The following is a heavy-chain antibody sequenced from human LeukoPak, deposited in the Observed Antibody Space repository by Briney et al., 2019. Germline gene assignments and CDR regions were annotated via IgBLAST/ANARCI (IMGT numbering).Heavy chain of an antibody. J-gene: IGHJ2*01. Sequence: RSETLSLICSVSGHPNSRYYWSWIRQPAGKGLEWIGRIYSICSHHYNPSLKGRVTISVATSNNQFSLKLSSVTAADTAVYYCASGQYHLLYWYFYLWGRGTLVTVSA. CDR3: ASGQYHLLYWYFYL. V-gene: IGHV4-4*07. D-gene: IGHD2-2*01. CDR1: GHPNSRYY. CDR2: IYSICSH.